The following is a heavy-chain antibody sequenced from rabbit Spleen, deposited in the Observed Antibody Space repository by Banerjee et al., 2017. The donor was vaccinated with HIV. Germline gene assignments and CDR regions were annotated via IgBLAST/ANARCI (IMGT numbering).Heavy chain of an antibody. CDR3: ARNLDARNTFYFYL. CDR1: GFSFSSYW. CDR2: IYAGSSGSA. J-gene: IGHJ4*01. V-gene: IGHV1S45*01. Sequence: QEQLEESGGDLVKPEGSLTLTCTASGFSFSSYWMCWVRQAPGKGLEWVACIYAGSSGSAYSASWAKGRFTISKTSSTTVTLQMTSLTAADTATYFCARNLDARNTFYFYLWGPGTLVTVS. D-gene: IGHD8-1*01.